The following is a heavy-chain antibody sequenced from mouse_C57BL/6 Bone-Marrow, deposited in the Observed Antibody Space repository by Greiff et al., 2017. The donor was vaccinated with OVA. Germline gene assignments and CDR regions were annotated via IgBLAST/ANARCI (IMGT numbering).Heavy chain of an antibody. J-gene: IGHJ2*01. CDR2: IYPGDGDT. CDR3: ARGSYVGY. Sequence: QVQLQQSGPELVKPGASVKISCKASGYAFSSSWMNWVKQRPGKGLEWIGRIYPGDGDTNYNGKFKGKATLTADKSSSTAYMQLSSLTSEDSAVYFCARGSYVGYWGQGTTLTVSS. V-gene: IGHV1-82*01. CDR1: GYAFSSSW. D-gene: IGHD1-1*02.